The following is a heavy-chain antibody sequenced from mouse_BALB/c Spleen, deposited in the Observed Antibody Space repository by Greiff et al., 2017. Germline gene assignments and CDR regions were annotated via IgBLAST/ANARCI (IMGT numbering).Heavy chain of an antibody. CDR1: GFTFSSFG. CDR2: ISSGSSTI. J-gene: IGHJ4*01. V-gene: IGHV5-17*02. Sequence: DGSRKLSCAASGFTFSSFGMHWVRQAPEKGLEWVAYISSGSSTIYYADTVKGRFTISRDNPKNTLFLQMTSLRSEDTAMYYCARSVRRDAMDYWGQGTSVTVSS. D-gene: IGHD2-14*01. CDR3: ARSVRRDAMDY.